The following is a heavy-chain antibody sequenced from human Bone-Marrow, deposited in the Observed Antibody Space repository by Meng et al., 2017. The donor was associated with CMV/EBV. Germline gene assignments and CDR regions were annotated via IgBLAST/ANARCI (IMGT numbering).Heavy chain of an antibody. J-gene: IGHJ4*02. V-gene: IGHV4-34*01. CDR1: GGSVSGYY. CDR3: ARGRYSQGFDY. Sequence: LTGAVSGGSVSGYYWSWIRQPPGKGLEWIGEINHSGSTNYNPSLKSRVTISVDTSKNQFSLKLSSVTAADTAVYYCARGRYSQGFDYWGQGTLVTVSS. CDR2: INHSGST. D-gene: IGHD5-18*01.